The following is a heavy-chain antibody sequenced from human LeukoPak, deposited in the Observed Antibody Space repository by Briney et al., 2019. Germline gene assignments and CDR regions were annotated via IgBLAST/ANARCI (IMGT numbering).Heavy chain of an antibody. D-gene: IGHD3-22*01. CDR2: ISNDGGGT. CDR1: GFIFNNYS. CDR3: AKGSSGYFVDL. J-gene: IGHJ5*02. Sequence: GGSLRLSCAASGFIFNNYSLIWVRQAPGKGLEWVSAISNDGGGTNYADFVKGRFTISRDNSKNTLFLQMNSLRAEDTALYYCAKGSSGYFVDLWGQGTLVTVSS. V-gene: IGHV3-23*01.